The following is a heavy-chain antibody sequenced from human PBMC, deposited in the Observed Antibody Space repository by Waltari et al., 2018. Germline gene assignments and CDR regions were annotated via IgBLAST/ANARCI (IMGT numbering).Heavy chain of an antibody. Sequence: EVQLVESGGGLFQPGGSLRLSCAASGFTFGSYWMTWVRQAPGKGLEWVANIKQDGSEKYYVDSVKGRFTISRDNAKNSLYLQMNSLRAEDTAVYYCARAKSGCFDYWGQGTLVTVSS. CDR1: GFTFGSYW. J-gene: IGHJ4*02. CDR3: ARAKSGCFDY. CDR2: IKQDGSEK. V-gene: IGHV3-7*01.